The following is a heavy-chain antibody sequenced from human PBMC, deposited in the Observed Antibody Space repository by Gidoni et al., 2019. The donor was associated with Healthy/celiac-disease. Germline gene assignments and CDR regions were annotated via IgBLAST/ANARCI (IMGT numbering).Heavy chain of an antibody. Sequence: EVQLVESGGGLVQPGGSLRLSCAASGFTVSSNYISWVSQAPGKGLEWVSVIYSGGSTYYADSVKGRFTISRDNSKNTLYLQMNSLRAEDTAVYYCARVYGDYVYVDYWGQGTLVTVSS. V-gene: IGHV3-66*01. CDR3: ARVYGDYVYVDY. J-gene: IGHJ4*02. D-gene: IGHD4-17*01. CDR1: GFTVSSNY. CDR2: IYSGGST.